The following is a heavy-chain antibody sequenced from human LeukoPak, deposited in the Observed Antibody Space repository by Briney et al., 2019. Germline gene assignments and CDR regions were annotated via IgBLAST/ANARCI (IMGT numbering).Heavy chain of an antibody. CDR1: GGTFSSYA. J-gene: IGHJ5*02. CDR2: INPNSGGT. CDR3: ARDYCGGDCYFGWFDP. V-gene: IGHV1-2*02. D-gene: IGHD2-21*01. Sequence: ASVKVSCKASGGTFSSYAISWVRQAPGQGLEWMGWINPNSGGTNYAQKFQGRVTMTRDTSISAAYMELSRLRSDDTAVYYCARDYCGGDCYFGWFDPWGQGTLVTVSS.